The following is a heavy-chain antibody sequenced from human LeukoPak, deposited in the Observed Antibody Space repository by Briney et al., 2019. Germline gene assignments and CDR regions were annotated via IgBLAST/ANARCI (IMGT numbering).Heavy chain of an antibody. CDR3: ARDGRGISVAGSPYGMDV. CDR1: GFTFSIYW. V-gene: IGHV3-7*01. J-gene: IGHJ6*02. CDR2: IKQDGSEK. D-gene: IGHD6-19*01. Sequence: GGSLRLSCAASGFTFSIYWMSWVRQAPGKGLEWVANIKQDGSEKYYVDSVKGRFTISRDNAKNSLYLQMNSLRAEDTAVCYCARDGRGISVAGSPYGMDVWGQGTTVTVSS.